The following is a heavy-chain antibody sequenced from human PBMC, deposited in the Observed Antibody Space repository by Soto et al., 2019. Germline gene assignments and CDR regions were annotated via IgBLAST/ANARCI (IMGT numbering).Heavy chain of an antibody. D-gene: IGHD5-18*01. CDR3: ARAVDTAMGRGYYYYGMDV. CDR1: GFTFSSYA. Sequence: GGSLRLSCAASGFTFSSYAMHWVRQAPGKGLEWVAVISYDGSNKYYADSVKGRFTISRDNSKNTLYLQMNSLRAEDTAVYYCARAVDTAMGRGYYYYGMDVWGQGTTVTVSS. CDR2: ISYDGSNK. V-gene: IGHV3-30-3*01. J-gene: IGHJ6*02.